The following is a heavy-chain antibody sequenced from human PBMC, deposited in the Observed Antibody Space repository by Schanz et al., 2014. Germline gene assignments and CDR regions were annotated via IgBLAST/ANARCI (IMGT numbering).Heavy chain of an antibody. D-gene: IGHD3-9*01. J-gene: IGHJ4*02. V-gene: IGHV3-21*01. CDR2: ISSSGSYI. CDR1: EFTFSSYK. CDR3: ARDSRPNYDFLTAYYSIDY. Sequence: EVQLVESGGGLVKPGGSLRLSCEASEFTFSSYKMNWVRQAPGKGLEWVSSISSSGSYIHYADSVKGRFTISRDNAKNTLYLQMNSLRAEDTVVYYCARDSRPNYDFLTAYYSIDYWGQGTLVTVSS.